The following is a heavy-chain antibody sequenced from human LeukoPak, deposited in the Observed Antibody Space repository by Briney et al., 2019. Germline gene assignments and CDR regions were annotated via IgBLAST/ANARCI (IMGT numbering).Heavy chain of an antibody. CDR3: ARDYGGLRLGELSLLTPGY. J-gene: IGHJ4*02. D-gene: IGHD3-16*02. V-gene: IGHV1-2*06. CDR2: INPNSGGT. CDR1: GYTFTGYY. Sequence: GASVKVSCKASGYTFTGYYMHRVRQAPGQGLEWMGRINPNSGGTNYAQKFQGRVTMTRDTSISTAYMELSRLRFDDTAVYYCARDYGGLRLGELSLLTPGYWGQGTLVTVSS.